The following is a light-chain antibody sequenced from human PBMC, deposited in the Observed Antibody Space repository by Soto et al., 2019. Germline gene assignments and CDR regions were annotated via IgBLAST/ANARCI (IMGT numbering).Light chain of an antibody. CDR2: DVS. CDR1: SSYVGGYNY. Sequence: QSALTQPASVSGSPGQSITISCTGTSSYVGGYNYVSWYQQHPGKAPKLMIYDVSNRPSGVSNRFSGSKSGNTASLTISGLQAEDEADYYCSSYTSSREVVFGGGTQLTVL. CDR3: SSYTSSREVV. V-gene: IGLV2-14*01. J-gene: IGLJ2*01.